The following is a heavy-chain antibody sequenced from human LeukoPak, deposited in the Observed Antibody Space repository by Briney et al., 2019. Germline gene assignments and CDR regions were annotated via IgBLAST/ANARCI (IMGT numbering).Heavy chain of an antibody. J-gene: IGHJ4*02. CDR3: ARRADRGYYFDY. CDR1: RYSISSSNW. CDR2: IYYSGST. D-gene: IGHD2-15*01. Sequence: SDTLSLTCAVSRYSISSSNWWGWIRPPPGKGLEWIGYIYYSGSTNYNPSLKSRVSMSVDTSKNRFSLKLRSVTAVDTAVYYCARRADRGYYFDYWGQGTLVTVSS. V-gene: IGHV4-28*01.